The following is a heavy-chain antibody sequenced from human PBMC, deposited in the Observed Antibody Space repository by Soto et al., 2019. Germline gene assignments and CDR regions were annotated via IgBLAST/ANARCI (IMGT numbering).Heavy chain of an antibody. D-gene: IGHD3-16*01. CDR3: AREGGDNWFDP. V-gene: IGHV4-38-2*02. CDR2: VYRSGNA. CDR1: GYSISSGFY. Sequence: SETLSLTCAISGYSISSGFYWGWIRQSPGKGLEWIGNVYRSGNAYYNPSLRSQVTISMDTSKNEVSLRVNAVTAADTAVYYCAREGGDNWFDPWGQGTLVTVSS. J-gene: IGHJ5*02.